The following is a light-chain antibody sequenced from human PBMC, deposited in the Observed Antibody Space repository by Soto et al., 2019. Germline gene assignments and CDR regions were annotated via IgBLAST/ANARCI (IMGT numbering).Light chain of an antibody. CDR2: EAS. Sequence: IQMTQSPSSLSASVGDRVTITCRASQDISTHLNWYQQMPGKAPKVLIYEASNVQTGVPSRFSGRGSGTDFVFTINNVQPEDIGTYYCQQYDNVGITFGQGTRL. CDR1: QDISTH. CDR3: QQYDNVGIT. J-gene: IGKJ5*01. V-gene: IGKV1-33*01.